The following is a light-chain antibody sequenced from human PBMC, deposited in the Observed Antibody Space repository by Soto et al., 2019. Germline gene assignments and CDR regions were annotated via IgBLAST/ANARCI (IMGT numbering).Light chain of an antibody. J-gene: IGKJ1*01. Sequence: DIQMTQSPSTLSASVGDTVTITCRASQTISRWLAWYQQKPGKAPRLLIYTATTLESGVPSRFSASGSGTEFTLTISSLHRDDFATYYCQEYNNYWTFGQGTKVEVK. CDR1: QTISRW. V-gene: IGKV1-5*01. CDR2: TAT. CDR3: QEYNNYWT.